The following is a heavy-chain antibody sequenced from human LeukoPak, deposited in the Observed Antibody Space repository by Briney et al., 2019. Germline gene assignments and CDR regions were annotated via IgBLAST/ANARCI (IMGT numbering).Heavy chain of an antibody. D-gene: IGHD4/OR15-4a*01. CDR3: AREGASRYFDY. V-gene: IGHV4-4*02. J-gene: IGHJ4*02. CDR1: GASISSSDR. Sequence: SGTLSLTCTVSGASISSSDRWSWVRPPPGKGLEWIGEIYLSGGTNYNPSLKSRVTISVDKSKNQFSLKLSSVTAADTALYYCAREGASRYFDYWGQGILVTVSS. CDR2: IYLSGGT.